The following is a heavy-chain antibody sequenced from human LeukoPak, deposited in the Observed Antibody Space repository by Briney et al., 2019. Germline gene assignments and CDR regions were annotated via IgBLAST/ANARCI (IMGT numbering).Heavy chain of an antibody. CDR2: ISYDGSNK. D-gene: IGHD6-19*01. V-gene: IGHV3-30-3*01. Sequence: GRSLRLSCAASGFTFSSYAMHWVRQAPGKGLAWVAVISYDGSNKYYADSVKGRFTISRDNSKNTLYLQMNSLRAEDTAVYYCAREVAGADGSWFDPWGQGTLVTVSS. CDR3: AREVAGADGSWFDP. CDR1: GFTFSSYA. J-gene: IGHJ5*02.